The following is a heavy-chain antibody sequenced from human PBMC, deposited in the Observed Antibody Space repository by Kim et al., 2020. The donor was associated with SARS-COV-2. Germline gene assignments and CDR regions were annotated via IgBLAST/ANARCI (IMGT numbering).Heavy chain of an antibody. CDR3: AKGTYCSSTSSFRFDY. CDR2: INGSGGIT. J-gene: IGHJ4*02. D-gene: IGHD2-2*01. Sequence: GGSLRLSCAASGFTFSSYAMSWVRQAPGKGLEWVSAINGSGGITYYADSVRGRFPISRDNSKNTLYLQMNSLRAEDTAVYYCAKGTYCSSTSSFRFDYWGQGTLVTVSS. V-gene: IGHV3-23*01. CDR1: GFTFSSYA.